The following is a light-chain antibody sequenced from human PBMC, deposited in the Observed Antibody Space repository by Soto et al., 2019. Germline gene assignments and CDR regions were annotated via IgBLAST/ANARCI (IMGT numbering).Light chain of an antibody. V-gene: IGKV1-9*01. CDR1: QGIINY. Sequence: IQLTQSPSSLSASVGDRVTITCRASQGIINYLAWYQQKPGKAPKLLIYGASTLQSGVPSRFGGSGSGTEFTLTVSSLQPEDFATYFWQQLFIYPPTFGPGTKVDIK. CDR3: QQLFIYPPT. J-gene: IGKJ3*01. CDR2: GAS.